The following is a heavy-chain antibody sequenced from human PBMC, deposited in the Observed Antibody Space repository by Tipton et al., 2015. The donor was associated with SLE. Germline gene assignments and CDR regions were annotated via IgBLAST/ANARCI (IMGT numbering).Heavy chain of an antibody. J-gene: IGHJ3*02. CDR1: GGSISSYY. Sequence: TLSLTCTVSGGSISSYYWSWIRQPPGKGLEWIGYIYYSGSTNYNPSLKSRVTISVDTSKNQFSLKLSSVTAADTAVYYCASQGMDDIWGQGTMVTVSS. D-gene: IGHD5-24*01. CDR2: IYYSGST. CDR3: ASQGMDDI. V-gene: IGHV4-59*08.